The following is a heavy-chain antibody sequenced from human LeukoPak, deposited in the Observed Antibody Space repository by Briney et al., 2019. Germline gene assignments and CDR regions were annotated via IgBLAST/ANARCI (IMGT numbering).Heavy chain of an antibody. V-gene: IGHV1-2*02. Sequence: GSSVNVSCKSSGYTFTGYHMHWVRQAPGQGREGMGWINPNSGGTNYAQKFQGRVTITRDTYISTAYMEVSRLASSDTAVYYCARVWGQWLPGFDYWGQGTLVTVSS. J-gene: IGHJ4*02. CDR3: ARVWGQWLPGFDY. CDR2: INPNSGGT. CDR1: GYTFTGYH. D-gene: IGHD5-12*01.